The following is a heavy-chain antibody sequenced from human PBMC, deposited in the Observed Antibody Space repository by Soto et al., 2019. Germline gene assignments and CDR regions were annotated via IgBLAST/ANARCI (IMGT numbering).Heavy chain of an antibody. D-gene: IGHD1-26*01. CDR3: ALESVGSTTRLIEY. CDR1: GGYISNGGYY. J-gene: IGHJ4*02. Sequence: QVQLQESGPGLVKPSQTLSLTCTVSGGYISNGGYYWRWIRQHPGKGLEWIWYSYDSGSTYYNPSLNSRVTISIDTSKNQFALKLSSVTAADTAGYYCALESVGSTTRLIEYWGQGTLVTVSS. CDR2: SYDSGST. V-gene: IGHV4-31*03.